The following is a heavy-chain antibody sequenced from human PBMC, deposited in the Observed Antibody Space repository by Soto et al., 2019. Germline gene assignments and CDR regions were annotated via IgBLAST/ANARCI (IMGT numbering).Heavy chain of an antibody. CDR1: GGSISSGGYY. CDR3: ARQYQLLPYYFDY. D-gene: IGHD2-2*01. CDR2: IYYSGST. J-gene: IGHJ4*02. V-gene: IGHV4-31*03. Sequence: TLSLTCTVSGGSISSGGYYWSWIRQHPGKGLEWIGYIYYSGSTYYNPSLKSRVTISVDTSKNQFSLKLSSVTAADTAVYYCARQYQLLPYYFDYWGQGTLVTVSS.